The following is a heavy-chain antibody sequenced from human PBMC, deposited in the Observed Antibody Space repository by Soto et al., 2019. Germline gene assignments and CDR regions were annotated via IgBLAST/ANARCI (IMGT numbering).Heavy chain of an antibody. D-gene: IGHD4-17*01. V-gene: IGHV3-23*01. CDR3: AKAGYGDYYYYGMDV. CDR2: ISGSGGST. Sequence: GGSLRLSCAASGFTFSGYAVSWVRQAPGKGLEWVSAISGSGGSTYYADSVKGRFTISRDNSKNTLYLQMNSLRAEDTAVYYCAKAGYGDYYYYGMDVWGQGTTVTVSS. J-gene: IGHJ6*02. CDR1: GFTFSGYA.